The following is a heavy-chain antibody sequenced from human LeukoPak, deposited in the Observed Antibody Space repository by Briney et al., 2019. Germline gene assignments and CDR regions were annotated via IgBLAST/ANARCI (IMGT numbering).Heavy chain of an antibody. CDR3: ARHYYDSSDYYYSSKNYFDS. Sequence: NTSETLSLTCTVPGDSIRSYYWSWIRQAPGKGLEWIGYRYITGSTNYNPSLKSRVTIAADTSENQLSLRLNSVTAADTAIYYCARHYYDSSDYYYSSKNYFDSWGQGSLVTVSS. D-gene: IGHD3-22*01. CDR2: RYITGST. J-gene: IGHJ4*02. CDR1: GDSIRSYY. V-gene: IGHV4-4*09.